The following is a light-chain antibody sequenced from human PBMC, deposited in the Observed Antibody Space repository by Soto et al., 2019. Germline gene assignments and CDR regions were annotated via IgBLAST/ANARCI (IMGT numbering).Light chain of an antibody. V-gene: IGKV3-20*01. CDR2: GAS. J-gene: IGKJ4*01. CDR1: QSVSSSY. Sequence: EIVLTQSPGPLSLSPGERATLFCRASQSVSSSYLAWYQQKPGQAPRLLIDGASSRATGIPDRFSGSGSGTDFTLTISRLEPEDFAVYYCQQYGSSPLTFGGGTKVEIK. CDR3: QQYGSSPLT.